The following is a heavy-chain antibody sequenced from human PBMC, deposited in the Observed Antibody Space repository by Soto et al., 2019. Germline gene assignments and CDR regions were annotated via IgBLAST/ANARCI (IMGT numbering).Heavy chain of an antibody. V-gene: IGHV3-73*02. CDR2: IRSKANSYAT. Sequence: EVQLVESGGGLVQPGGSLKLSCAASGFTFSGSAMHWVRQASGKGLEWVGRIRSKANSYATAYAASVKGRFTISRDDSKKRAYLQINSLKTEDPAVYYCITANYYYYGMDVWGQGTTVTVSS. CDR3: ITANYYYYGMDV. CDR1: GFTFSGSA. J-gene: IGHJ6*02.